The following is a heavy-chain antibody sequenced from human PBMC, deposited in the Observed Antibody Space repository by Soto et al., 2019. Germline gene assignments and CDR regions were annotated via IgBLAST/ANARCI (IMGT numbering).Heavy chain of an antibody. J-gene: IGHJ4*02. CDR1: GDSISSYY. Sequence: QVQLQESGPGLVKPSETLSLTCAVSGDSISSYYCMWIRQPPGKGLESIGYLYYGRSANYNPSLRXRITMSXXTSTNQCPLTLSSMTAADTAVYYCALRSMAVVPEYWGQGTLVTVSS. CDR2: LYYGRSA. CDR3: ALRSMAVVPEY. V-gene: IGHV4-59*01. D-gene: IGHD3-22*01.